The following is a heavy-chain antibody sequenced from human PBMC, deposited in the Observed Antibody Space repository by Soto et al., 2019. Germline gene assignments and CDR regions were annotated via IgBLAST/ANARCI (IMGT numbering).Heavy chain of an antibody. D-gene: IGHD4-17*01. Sequence: QAQLVRSGAEVKKPGSSVKVSCKASGGTFSSYAISWVRQAPGQGLEWMGGIIPIFGTANYAQKFQGRVTITADESTSTAYMELSSLRSEDTAVYYCARDAVPGYGDYHLDYWGQGTLVTVSS. CDR3: ARDAVPGYGDYHLDY. J-gene: IGHJ4*02. CDR1: GGTFSSYA. CDR2: IIPIFGTA. V-gene: IGHV1-69*12.